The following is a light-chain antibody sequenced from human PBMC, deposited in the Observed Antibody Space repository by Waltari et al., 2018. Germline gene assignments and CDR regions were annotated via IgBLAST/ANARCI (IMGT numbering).Light chain of an antibody. CDR3: QAWDSGTVV. V-gene: IGLV3-1*01. CDR2: HDK. Sequence: SYELTQESSVAVSPGQTASITCSGDNLGTKPVYWYQQKPGQSPVLVLYHDKKRPSGIPERFAGSNSGFTTTLTISGTQAMDEADYFCQAWDSGTVVFGGGTKLTVL. J-gene: IGLJ2*01. CDR1: NLGTKP.